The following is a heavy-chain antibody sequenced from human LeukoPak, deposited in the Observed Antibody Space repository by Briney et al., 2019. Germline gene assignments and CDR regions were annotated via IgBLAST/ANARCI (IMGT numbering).Heavy chain of an antibody. CDR1: GFTFSSYS. CDR2: ISSSSSTI. Sequence: GGSLRLSCAASGFTFSSYSMNWVRQAPGKGLEWVSYISSSSSTIYYADSVKDRFTISRDNAKNSLYLQMNSLRAEDTAVYFCARGWYSTSLTWFDYWGQGTLVTVSS. CDR3: ARGWYSTSLTWFDY. V-gene: IGHV3-48*01. J-gene: IGHJ4*02. D-gene: IGHD2-2*01.